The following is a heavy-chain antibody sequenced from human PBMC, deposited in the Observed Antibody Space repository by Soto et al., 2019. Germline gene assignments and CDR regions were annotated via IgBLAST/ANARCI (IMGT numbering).Heavy chain of an antibody. CDR1: GGSFSGYY. Sequence: SETLSLTCAVYGGSFSGYYWSWIRQPPGKGLEWIGEINHSGSTNYNPSLKSRVTISVDTSKNQFSLKLSSVTAADTAVYYCARGRYYYGSGSYRTRYYGMDVWGQGTKVTVYS. D-gene: IGHD3-10*01. J-gene: IGHJ6*02. V-gene: IGHV4-34*01. CDR3: ARGRYYYGSGSYRTRYYGMDV. CDR2: INHSGST.